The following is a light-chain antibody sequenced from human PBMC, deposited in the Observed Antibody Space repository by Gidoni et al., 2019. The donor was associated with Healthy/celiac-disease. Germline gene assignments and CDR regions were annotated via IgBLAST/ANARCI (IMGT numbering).Light chain of an antibody. CDR1: QSISSY. CDR2: AAS. J-gene: IGKJ1*01. CDR3: QQSYSTPRRPWT. V-gene: IGKV1-39*01. Sequence: DIQMTQSPSSLSASVGDRVTITCRAGQSISSYLNWYQQKPGKAPKLLIYAASSLQSGVPSRFSGSGSGTYFTLTISSLQPEDFATYYGQQSYSTPRRPWTFGQGTKVEIK.